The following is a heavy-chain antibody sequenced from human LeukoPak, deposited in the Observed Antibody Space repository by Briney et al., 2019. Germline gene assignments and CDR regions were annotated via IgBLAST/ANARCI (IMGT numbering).Heavy chain of an antibody. CDR3: AKDPQRTYYDFWSGYYNWFDP. D-gene: IGHD3-3*01. V-gene: IGHV3-23*01. J-gene: IGHJ5*02. CDR2: ISGSGGST. Sequence: GGSLRLSCATSGFTVSSNYMSWVRQAPGKGLEWVSAISGSGGSTYYADSVKGRFTISRDNSKNTLYLQMNSLRAEDTAVYYCAKDPQRTYYDFWSGYYNWFDPWGQGTLVTVSS. CDR1: GFTVSSNY.